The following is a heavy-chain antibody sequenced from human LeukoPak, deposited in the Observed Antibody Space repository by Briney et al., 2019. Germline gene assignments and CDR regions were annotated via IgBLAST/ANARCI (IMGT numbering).Heavy chain of an antibody. V-gene: IGHV3-73*01. D-gene: IGHD6-13*01. CDR3: TSSSWYETEFGY. Sequence: GGSLRLSCAASGFTFSGSAMHWVRQASGKGLEWVGRIRSKANSYATAYAASVKGRFTISRDDSKNTAYLQMNSLKTEDTAVYYCTSSSWYETEFGYWGQGTLVTVSS. J-gene: IGHJ4*02. CDR2: IRSKANSYAT. CDR1: GFTFSGSA.